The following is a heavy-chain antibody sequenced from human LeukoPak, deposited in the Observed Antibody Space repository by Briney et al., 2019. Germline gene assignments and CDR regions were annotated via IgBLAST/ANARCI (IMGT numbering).Heavy chain of an antibody. CDR2: IKYGGGEK. CDR1: GFTFSSNW. CDR3: AKDSDSGAYDY. D-gene: IGHD6-19*01. J-gene: IGHJ4*02. Sequence: GGSLRLSCAASGFTFSSNWMSWVRQAPGKGLEWVANIKYGGGEKYYVDSVKGRFTISRDNAKNSVYLQMNSLRAEDTAVYYCAKDSDSGAYDYWGQGTLVTVSS. V-gene: IGHV3-7*03.